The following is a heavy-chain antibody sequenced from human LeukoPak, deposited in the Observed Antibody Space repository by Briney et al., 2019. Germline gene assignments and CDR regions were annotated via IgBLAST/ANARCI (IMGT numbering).Heavy chain of an antibody. CDR2: IWYAGSNK. CDR3: ARDPPSQDIVVVPAADYEDAFDI. D-gene: IGHD2-2*01. CDR1: GFIFSNYG. J-gene: IGHJ3*02. Sequence: GGSLRLSCAASGFIFSNYGMHWVRQAPGKGLEWVAVIWYAGSNKHYADSVKGRFTISRDNSKNTLYLQMNSLRAEDTAVYYCARDPPSQDIVVVPAADYEDAFDIWGQGTMVTVSS. V-gene: IGHV3-33*01.